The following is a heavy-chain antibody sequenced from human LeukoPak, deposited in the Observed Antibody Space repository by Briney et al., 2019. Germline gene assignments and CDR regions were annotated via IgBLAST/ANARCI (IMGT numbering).Heavy chain of an antibody. D-gene: IGHD5-12*01. CDR2: ISAYNGNT. CDR3: ARDHSIVATKVDY. CDR1: RYTFTSYG. Sequence: AAVTVSCTASRYTFTSYGISWVRQAPGQGLEWMGWISAYNGNTNYAQKLQGRVTMTTDTSTSTAYMELRSLRPDDTAVYYCARDHSIVATKVDYWGQGTLVTVSS. J-gene: IGHJ4*02. V-gene: IGHV1-18*04.